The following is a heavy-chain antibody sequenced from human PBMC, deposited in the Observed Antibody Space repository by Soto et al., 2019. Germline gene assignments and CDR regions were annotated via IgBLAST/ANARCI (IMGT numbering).Heavy chain of an antibody. Sequence: SETLSLTCTVSGGSISSGGYYWSWIRQHPGKGLEWIGYIYYSGSTYYNPSLKSRVTISVDTSKNQFSLKLSSVTAADTAVYYCARDIAAAGTWEGYYFDYWGQGTLVTVSS. CDR3: ARDIAAAGTWEGYYFDY. V-gene: IGHV4-31*03. D-gene: IGHD6-13*01. CDR2: IYYSGST. CDR1: GGSISSGGYY. J-gene: IGHJ4*02.